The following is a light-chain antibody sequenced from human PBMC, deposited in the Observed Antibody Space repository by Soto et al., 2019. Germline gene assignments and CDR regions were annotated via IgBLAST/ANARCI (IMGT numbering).Light chain of an antibody. V-gene: IGKV3-15*01. CDR3: QQYRNWPRT. CDR2: GAS. Sequence: EIVLTQSPATLSVSPVERVTLSCMASQSVDINLAWYQQKPGQAPRLLIYGASTRATDMPGRFSGRGSGTEFTLTISSLQSEDYAVYYCQQYRNWPRTFGQGTKVDIK. J-gene: IGKJ1*01. CDR1: QSVDIN.